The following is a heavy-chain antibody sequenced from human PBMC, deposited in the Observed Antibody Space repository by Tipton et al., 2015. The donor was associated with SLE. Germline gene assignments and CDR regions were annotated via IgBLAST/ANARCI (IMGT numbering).Heavy chain of an antibody. CDR3: ARTGFYYVPYFQH. CDR2: IYMYGSA. D-gene: IGHD3-10*02. Sequence: TLSLTCTVSDGSISSGSYYWSWIRQPAGKGLEWIGRIYMYGSANYNPSLKSRVTISVDTSKNQFSLKLSSVTAADTAVYYCARTGFYYVPYFQHWGQGTLVTVSS. J-gene: IGHJ1*01. CDR1: DGSISSGSYY. V-gene: IGHV4-61*02.